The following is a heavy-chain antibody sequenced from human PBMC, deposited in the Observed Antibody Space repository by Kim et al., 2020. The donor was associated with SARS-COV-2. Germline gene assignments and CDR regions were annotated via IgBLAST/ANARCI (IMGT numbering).Heavy chain of an antibody. CDR2: IYWDDDK. V-gene: IGHV2-5*02. D-gene: IGHD6-13*01. CDR3: AHRPESSSWYAENSWFDP. CDR1: GFSLSTSGVG. J-gene: IGHJ5*02. Sequence: SGPTLVKPTQTLTLTCTFSGFSLSTSGVGVGWIRQPPGKALEWLALIYWDDDKRYSPSLKSRLTITKDTSKNQVVLTMTNMDPVDTATYYCAHRPESSSWYAENSWFDPWGQGTLVTVSS.